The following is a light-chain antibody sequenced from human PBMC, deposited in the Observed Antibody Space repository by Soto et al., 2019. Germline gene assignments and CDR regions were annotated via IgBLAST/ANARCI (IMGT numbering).Light chain of an antibody. CDR1: SSNIGAGYD. CDR2: VNS. V-gene: IGLV1-40*01. Sequence: QSVLTQPPSVSGAPGQRVTISCTGSSSNIGAGYDVHWYQQLPGTAPKLLIYVNSNRPSGVHDRFSGSKSGTSASLAITGLQAEDEADYYCQSYDSSLRVVFGGGTKVTVL. J-gene: IGLJ2*01. CDR3: QSYDSSLRVV.